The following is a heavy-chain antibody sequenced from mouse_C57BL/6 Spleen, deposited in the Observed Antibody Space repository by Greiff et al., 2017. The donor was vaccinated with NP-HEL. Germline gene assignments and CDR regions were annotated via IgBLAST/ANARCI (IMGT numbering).Heavy chain of an antibody. D-gene: IGHD2-1*01. CDR3: AIYYGNYGLAY. J-gene: IGHJ3*01. Sequence: VQLKESGPGLVKPSQSLSLTCSVTGYSITSGYYWNWIRQFPGNKLEWMGYISYDGSNNYNPSLKNRISITRDTSKNQFFLKLNSVTTEDTATYYCAIYYGNYGLAYWGQGTLVTVSA. CDR2: ISYDGSN. V-gene: IGHV3-6*01. CDR1: GYSITSGYY.